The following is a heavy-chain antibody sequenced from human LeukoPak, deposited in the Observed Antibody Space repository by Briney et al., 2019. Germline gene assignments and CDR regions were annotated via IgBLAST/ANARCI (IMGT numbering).Heavy chain of an antibody. Sequence: SETLSLTCTVSGGSISSYYWSWIRQPPGKGLEWIGYIYYSGSTNYNPSLRSRVTISVDTSKNQFSLKLSSVTAADTAVYYCARAYDFWSGYSNLNWFDPWGQGTLVTVSS. J-gene: IGHJ5*02. CDR3: ARAYDFWSGYSNLNWFDP. CDR2: IYYSGST. CDR1: GGSISSYY. V-gene: IGHV4-59*01. D-gene: IGHD3-3*01.